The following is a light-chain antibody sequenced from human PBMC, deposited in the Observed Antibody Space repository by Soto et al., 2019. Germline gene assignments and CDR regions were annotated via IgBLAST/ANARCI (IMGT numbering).Light chain of an antibody. CDR1: QSISTY. J-gene: IGKJ3*01. V-gene: IGKV1-39*01. Sequence: DIQMTQSPSSLSASVGDRVTITCRTSQSISTYLNWFQQKPGKAPKLLIYAASTLQSGVPSRFSGSGSETDFTLTISSLQPEDFAGYYCQQSYSTPFTFGPGTTVDIK. CDR2: AAS. CDR3: QQSYSTPFT.